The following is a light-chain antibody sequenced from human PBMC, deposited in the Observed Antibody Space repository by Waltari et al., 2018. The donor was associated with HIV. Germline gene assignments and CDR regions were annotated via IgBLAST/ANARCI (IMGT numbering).Light chain of an antibody. J-gene: IGKJ1*01. V-gene: IGKV1-39*01. Sequence: DIQMTQSPNSLSASVGERVTLACRSSQRIGKYVNWYQQRSGKRPRLLIFSASTLQSGVSPRFTGGGSGTDFTLTINNLQFEDFATYYCEQSYGSPRTFGQGT. CDR3: EQSYGSPRT. CDR2: SAS. CDR1: QRIGKY.